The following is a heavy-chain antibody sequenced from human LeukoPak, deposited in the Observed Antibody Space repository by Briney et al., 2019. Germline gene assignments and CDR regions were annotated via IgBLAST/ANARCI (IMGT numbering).Heavy chain of an antibody. CDR3: ARGFGSTVTTGTSGP. CDR1: GFTVSSNY. J-gene: IGHJ5*02. V-gene: IGHV3-53*01. CDR2: IYSGGST. Sequence: GGSLRLSCAASGFTVSSNYMSWVRQAPGKGLEWVSVIYSGGSTYYADSVKGRFTISRDNSKNTLYLQMNGLRAGDTAVYYCARGFGSTVTTGTSGPWGQGTLVTVSS. D-gene: IGHD4-17*01.